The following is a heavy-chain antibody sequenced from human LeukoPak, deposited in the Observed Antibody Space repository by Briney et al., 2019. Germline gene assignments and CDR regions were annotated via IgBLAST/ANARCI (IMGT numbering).Heavy chain of an antibody. Sequence: ASVKVSCKASGYTFTSYAMHRVRQVPGQRLEWMGWINAGNGNTKYSQKFQGRVTITRDTSASTAYMELSSLRSEDTAVYYCARSPSWAGHFDYWGQGTLVTVSS. V-gene: IGHV1-3*01. CDR1: GYTFTSYA. CDR3: ARSPSWAGHFDY. D-gene: IGHD2-2*01. J-gene: IGHJ4*02. CDR2: INAGNGNT.